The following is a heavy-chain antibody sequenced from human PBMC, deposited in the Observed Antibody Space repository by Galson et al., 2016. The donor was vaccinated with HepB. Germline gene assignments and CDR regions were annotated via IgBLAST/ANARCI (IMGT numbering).Heavy chain of an antibody. CDR1: AFSFGGFD. Sequence: SLRLSCAASAFSFGGFDMHWVRQAPDKGLEWVAGLKYDGSKTEYADAVKGRFTISRDNSKNTVYLHMNSLRGEDTAVYYCARDPGFRNGMDVWGQGTTVTVS. CDR3: ARDPGFRNGMDV. V-gene: IGHV3-33*01. CDR2: LKYDGSKT. J-gene: IGHJ6*02.